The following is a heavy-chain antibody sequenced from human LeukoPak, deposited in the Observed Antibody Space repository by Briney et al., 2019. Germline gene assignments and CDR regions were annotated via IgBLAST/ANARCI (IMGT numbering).Heavy chain of an antibody. D-gene: IGHD3-10*01. J-gene: IGHJ4*02. Sequence: PSQTLSLTCTVSGGSLSSGGYYWSWIRQPPGKGLEWIEYIYYSGSTNYNPSLKSRVTISVDTSKNQFSLKLSSVTAADTAVYYCARFSYYGSGSYSEAYFDYWGQGTLVTVSS. CDR1: GGSLSSGGYY. V-gene: IGHV4-61*08. CDR2: IYYSGST. CDR3: ARFSYYGSGSYSEAYFDY.